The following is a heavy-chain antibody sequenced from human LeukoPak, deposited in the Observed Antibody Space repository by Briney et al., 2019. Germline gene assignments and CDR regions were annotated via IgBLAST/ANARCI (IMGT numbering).Heavy chain of an antibody. CDR3: AAVTAPYCSGGSCHVG. CDR2: IVVGSGNT. CDR1: GFTFTSSA. V-gene: IGHV1-58*02. D-gene: IGHD2-15*01. J-gene: IGHJ4*02. Sequence: SVKVSCKASGFTFTSSAMQWVRQARGQRLEWIGWIVVGSGNTNYAQKFQERVTITRDMSTSTAYMGLSSLRSEDTAVYYCAAVTAPYCSGGSCHVGWGQGTLVTVSS.